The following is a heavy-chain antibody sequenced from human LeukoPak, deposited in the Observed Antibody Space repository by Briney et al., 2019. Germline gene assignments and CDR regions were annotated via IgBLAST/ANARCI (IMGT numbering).Heavy chain of an antibody. V-gene: IGHV4-59*08. CDR3: ARGWGYFDS. J-gene: IGHJ4*02. CDR1: GASISSYY. D-gene: IGHD7-27*01. Sequence: PSETLSLTCTVSGASISSYYWSWIRQPPGKGLEWIGYIYYSGNTNYNPSLKSRVTISVDTSKNQFSLKLSSVTAADTAVYYCARGWGYFDSWGQGTLVTVSS. CDR2: IYYSGNT.